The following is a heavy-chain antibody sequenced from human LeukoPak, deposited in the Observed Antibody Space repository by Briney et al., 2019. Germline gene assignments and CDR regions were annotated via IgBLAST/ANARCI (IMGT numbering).Heavy chain of an antibody. CDR2: IDPSDSYT. J-gene: IGHJ5*02. CDR1: GYTFTTYW. Sequence: GESLKISCKASGYTFTTYWISWVRQMPGKGLEWMGRIDPSDSYTNYSPSFQGHVTISLDKSISTAYLQWSSLKASDTAMYYCTRLGERWLVHNWFDPWGQGTLVTVSS. CDR3: TRLGERWLVHNWFDP. D-gene: IGHD6-19*01. V-gene: IGHV5-10-1*01.